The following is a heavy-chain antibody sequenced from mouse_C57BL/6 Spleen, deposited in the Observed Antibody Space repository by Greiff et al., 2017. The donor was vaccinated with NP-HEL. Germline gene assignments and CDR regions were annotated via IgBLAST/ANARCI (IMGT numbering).Heavy chain of an antibody. J-gene: IGHJ4*01. V-gene: IGHV1-4*01. CDR1: GYTFTSYT. CDR3: ARGYDYDEGAYAMDY. Sequence: VKLMESGAELARPGASVKMSCKASGYTFTSYTMHWVKQRPGQGLEWIGYINPSSGYTKYNQKFKDKATLTADKSSSTAYMQLSSLTSEDSAVYYCARGYDYDEGAYAMDYWGQGTSVTVSS. D-gene: IGHD2-4*01. CDR2: INPSSGYT.